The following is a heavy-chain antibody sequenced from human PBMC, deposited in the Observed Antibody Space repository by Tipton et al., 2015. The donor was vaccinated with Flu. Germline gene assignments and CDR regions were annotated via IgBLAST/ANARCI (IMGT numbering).Heavy chain of an antibody. Sequence: TLSLTCSVSGGSVSSFFWSWIRQPAGKGLEWIGRIYTSGSTKYNPSLKSRVTMSVDTSKNQVSLKLTSVTAADTAVYYCARVSPGVESWFDPWGQGTLVTVSS. CDR3: ARVSPGVESWFDP. CDR2: IYTSGST. D-gene: IGHD3-3*01. CDR1: GGSVSSFF. V-gene: IGHV4-4*07. J-gene: IGHJ5*02.